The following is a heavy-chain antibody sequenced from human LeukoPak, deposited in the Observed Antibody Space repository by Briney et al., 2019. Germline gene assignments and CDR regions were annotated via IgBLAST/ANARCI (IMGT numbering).Heavy chain of an antibody. CDR1: GGSFSGYY. V-gene: IGHV4-34*01. CDR2: INHSGST. Sequence: PSETLSLTCAVYGGSFSGYYWSWIRQPPGKGLEWIGEINHSGSTNYNPSLKSRVTISVDTSKNQFSLKLSSVTAADTAVYYCARDVTAAFDYWGQGTLVTVSS. CDR3: ARDVTAAFDY. J-gene: IGHJ4*02. D-gene: IGHD6-13*01.